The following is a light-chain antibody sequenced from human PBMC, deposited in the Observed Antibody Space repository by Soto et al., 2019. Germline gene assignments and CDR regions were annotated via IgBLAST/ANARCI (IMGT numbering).Light chain of an antibody. Sequence: DIQMTQSPSTLSASVGDRVTITCRASQSISSWLAWYQQKPGKAPKLLIYDASSLESGVPTRFSGSGSGTELTLTISSLQADDFATNYCQHYRTFGQGTKLEIK. CDR1: QSISSW. CDR2: DAS. J-gene: IGKJ2*01. CDR3: QHYRT. V-gene: IGKV1-5*01.